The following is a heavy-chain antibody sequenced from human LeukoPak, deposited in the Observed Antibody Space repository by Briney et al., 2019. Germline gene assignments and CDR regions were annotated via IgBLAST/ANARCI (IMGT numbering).Heavy chain of an antibody. J-gene: IGHJ4*02. CDR3: ARDILGWGSVDYFDY. V-gene: IGHV3-66*01. Sequence: GGSLRLSCVVSGFTVSSNYMSWVRQAPGKGLEWVSVIYSCGDTYYADSVKGRFTISRDTSKNRLYLQMNSLGAEDTAMYYCARDILGWGSVDYFDYWGQGTLVTVSS. D-gene: IGHD2-21*01. CDR2: IYSCGDT. CDR1: GFTVSSNY.